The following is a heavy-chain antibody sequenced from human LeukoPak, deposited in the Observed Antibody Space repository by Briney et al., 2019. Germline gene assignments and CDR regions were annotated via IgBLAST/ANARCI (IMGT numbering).Heavy chain of an antibody. V-gene: IGHV3-30*02. J-gene: IGHJ4*02. CDR2: IRSDGSTK. CDR3: AKDEWYSSGWYLDY. Sequence: GGSLRLSCAASGFTFSSCGMHWVRQTPGKGLEWVAFIRSDGSTKYYADSVKGRFTISRDNSRNTLYLQMNSLRAEDTAVYFCAKDEWYSSGWYLDYWGQGTLVTVSS. D-gene: IGHD6-19*01. CDR1: GFTFSSCG.